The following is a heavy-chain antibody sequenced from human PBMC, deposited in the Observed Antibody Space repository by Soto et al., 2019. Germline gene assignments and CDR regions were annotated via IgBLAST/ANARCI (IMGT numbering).Heavy chain of an antibody. CDR3: ARGAYGDYGEDAFDI. CDR1: GGTFSSYA. Sequence: GASVKVSCKASGGTFSSYAISWVRQAPGQGLEWMGGIIPIFGTANYAQKFQGRVTITADESTSTAYMELSSLRAEDTAVYYCARGAYGDYGEDAFDIWGQGTMVTVSS. J-gene: IGHJ3*02. V-gene: IGHV1-69*13. D-gene: IGHD4-17*01. CDR2: IIPIFGTA.